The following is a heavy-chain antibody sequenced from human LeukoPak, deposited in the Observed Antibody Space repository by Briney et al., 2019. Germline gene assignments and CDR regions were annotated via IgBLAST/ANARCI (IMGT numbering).Heavy chain of an antibody. CDR3: ARGGRYYYGSGSYGNWFDP. Sequence: SETLSLTCTVSGGSISSYYWSWIRQPPGKGLEWIGYIYYSGSTNYNPSLKSRFTISVDTSKNQFSLKLSSVTAADTAVYYCARGGRYYYGSGSYGNWFDPWGQGTLVTVSS. J-gene: IGHJ5*02. CDR1: GGSISSYY. CDR2: IYYSGST. D-gene: IGHD3-10*01. V-gene: IGHV4-59*01.